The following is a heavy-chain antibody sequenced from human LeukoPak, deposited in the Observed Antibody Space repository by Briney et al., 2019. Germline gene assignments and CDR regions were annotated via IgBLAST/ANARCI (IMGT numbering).Heavy chain of an antibody. CDR2: ISYDGSNK. D-gene: IGHD3-10*01. Sequence: GGSLRLSCAASGFMFSNYGMQWVRQAPGKGLEWVAVISYDGSNKYYADSVKGRFTISRDNSKNALYPQMSSLRAEETAVYYCAKDLRRRYYFGSGSRGGTFDIWGQGTMVTVSS. CDR3: AKDLRRRYYFGSGSRGGTFDI. J-gene: IGHJ3*02. V-gene: IGHV3-30*18. CDR1: GFMFSNYG.